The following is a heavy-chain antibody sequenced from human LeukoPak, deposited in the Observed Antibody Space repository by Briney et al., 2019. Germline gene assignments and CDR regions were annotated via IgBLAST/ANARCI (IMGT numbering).Heavy chain of an antibody. Sequence: GGSLRLSCAASGFTFSSYAMHWVRQAPGKGLEWVTVISYDGNNKYYADSVKGRFTISRDNSKNTLYLQMNSLRDEDTAVYFCGRGGYCSGGSCYSNWFDPWGQGTLVTVSS. J-gene: IGHJ5*02. CDR1: GFTFSSYA. D-gene: IGHD2-15*01. CDR2: ISYDGNNK. CDR3: GRGGYCSGGSCYSNWFDP. V-gene: IGHV3-30-3*01.